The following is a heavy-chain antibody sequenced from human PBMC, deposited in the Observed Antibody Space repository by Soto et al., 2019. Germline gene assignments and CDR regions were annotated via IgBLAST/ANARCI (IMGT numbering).Heavy chain of an antibody. J-gene: IGHJ6*03. V-gene: IGHV3-9*01. CDR2: ISWNSGSI. D-gene: IGHD5-18*01. CDR3: ARGWIQLWLPMDV. CDR1: GFTFADYA. Sequence: GGSLGLSCAASGFTFADYAMHWVRQAPGKGLEWVSGISWNSGSIGYADSVKGRFTISRDNAKNSLYLQMNSLRAEDTALYYCARGWIQLWLPMDVWGKGTTVTVSS.